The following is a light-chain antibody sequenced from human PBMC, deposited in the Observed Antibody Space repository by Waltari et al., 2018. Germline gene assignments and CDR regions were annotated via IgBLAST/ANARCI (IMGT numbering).Light chain of an antibody. CDR3: QQSYTLPYT. CDR2: DTY. CDR1: QTIYNS. V-gene: IGKV1-39*01. Sequence: DIQMTQSPSPLSASVGDRVTITCGASQTIYNSLNWYQHKPGKAPKLLISDTYTLQSGVPSRFSGRGSGTEFTLTISRLQPADFGTYYCQQSYTLPYTFGQGTKLDI. J-gene: IGKJ2*01.